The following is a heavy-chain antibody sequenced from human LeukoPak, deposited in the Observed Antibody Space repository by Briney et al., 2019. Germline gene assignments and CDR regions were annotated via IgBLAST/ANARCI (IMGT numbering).Heavy chain of an antibody. V-gene: IGHV4-59*05. CDR2: INYSGST. CDR3: AELGITMIGGV. J-gene: IGHJ6*04. CDR1: GFTFSSYS. Sequence: PGGSLRLSCAASGFTFSSYSMTWVRQAPGKGLEWIGSINYSGSTYYNPSLKSRVTISVDMSKNQFSLKLSSVTAADTAVYYCAELGITMIGGVWGKGTTVTISS. D-gene: IGHD3-10*02.